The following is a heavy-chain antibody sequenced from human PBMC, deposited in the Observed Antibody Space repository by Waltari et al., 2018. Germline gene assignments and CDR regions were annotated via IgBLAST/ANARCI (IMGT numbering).Heavy chain of an antibody. J-gene: IGHJ4*02. CDR1: GFTFSSYS. V-gene: IGHV3-48*02. CDR2: ISSSSSTI. CDR3: ARPGYSSGWLAVIDY. D-gene: IGHD6-19*01. Sequence: EVQLVESGGGLVQPGGSLRLSCAASGFTFSSYSMNWVRQAPGKGLEWVSYISSSSSTIYYADSVKGRFTISRDNAKNSLYLQMNSLRDEDTAVYYCARPGYSSGWLAVIDYWGQGTLVTVSS.